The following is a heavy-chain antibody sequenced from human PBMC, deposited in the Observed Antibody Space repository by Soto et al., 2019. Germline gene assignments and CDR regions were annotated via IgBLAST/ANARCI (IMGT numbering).Heavy chain of an antibody. CDR2: IYYSGST. D-gene: IGHD3-22*01. Sequence: SETLSLTCTVSGGSISSSSYYWGWIRQPPGKGLEWIGSIYYSGSTYYNPSLKSRVTISVDTSKNQFSLKLSSVTAADTAVYYCARHGGAPYYYDSSGYYIDYWGQGTLVTVS. CDR3: ARHGGAPYYYDSSGYYIDY. V-gene: IGHV4-39*01. CDR1: GGSISSSSYY. J-gene: IGHJ4*02.